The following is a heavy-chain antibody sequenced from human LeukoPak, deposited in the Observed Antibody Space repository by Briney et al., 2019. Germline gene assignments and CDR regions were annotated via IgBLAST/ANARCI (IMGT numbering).Heavy chain of an antibody. CDR3: ARAIQYRFDP. CDR2: IYAAGNT. D-gene: IGHD2/OR15-2a*01. V-gene: IGHV3-66*01. J-gene: IGHJ5*02. Sequence: GGSLSLSCAASGFTVSSNYLSWVRQGPGKGLEWVSVIYAAGNTYYADSVKGRFTISRDNSKNTLYLQMSSLRAEDTAVYYCARAIQYRFDPWGQGILVTVSS. CDR1: GFTVSSNY.